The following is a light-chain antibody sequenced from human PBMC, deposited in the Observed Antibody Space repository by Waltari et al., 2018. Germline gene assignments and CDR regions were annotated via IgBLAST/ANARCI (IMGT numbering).Light chain of an antibody. J-gene: IGKJ4*01. CDR1: QSVSSC. Sequence: EIVWTQSTATLSLSPGERATRSCRASQSVSSCLAWYQQKPGQAPRLRIYDASNRATGIPTRFSGSGSGTDFTLTISSLEPEDFAVYYCQQRSNWPLTFGGGTKVEIK. CDR3: QQRSNWPLT. V-gene: IGKV3-11*01. CDR2: DAS.